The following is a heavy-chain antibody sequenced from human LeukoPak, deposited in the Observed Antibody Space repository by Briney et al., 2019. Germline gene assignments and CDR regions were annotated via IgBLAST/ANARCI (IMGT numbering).Heavy chain of an antibody. CDR1: GYTFTNYG. CDR2: ISIYNGNT. V-gene: IGHV1-18*01. J-gene: IGHJ5*02. D-gene: IGHD3-3*01. Sequence: GASVKVSCKASGYTFTNYGISWVRQAPGQGLEWMGWISIYNGNTDYAQKLRGRVTMTTDTSTSTAYMERSSLRSDDTAVYYCASITYDFWSGYYMPDDPWGQGTLVTVSS. CDR3: ASITYDFWSGYYMPDDP.